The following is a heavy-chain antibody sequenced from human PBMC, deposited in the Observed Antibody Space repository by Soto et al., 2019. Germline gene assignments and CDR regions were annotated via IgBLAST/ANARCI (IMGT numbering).Heavy chain of an antibody. CDR1: GFTFSRYD. J-gene: IGHJ5*02. D-gene: IGHD6-6*01. V-gene: IGHV3-13*04. CDR3: ARGALGFYP. Sequence: EVQVVESGGGLVQPGGSLRLSCAASGFTFSRYDMHWVRQATGRGLEWVSGIGTSGDTYYAGSVKGRFTISRENAKNSVYLQMNSLRAGDTAVYYCARGALGFYPWGQGPLVAVSS. CDR2: IGTSGDT.